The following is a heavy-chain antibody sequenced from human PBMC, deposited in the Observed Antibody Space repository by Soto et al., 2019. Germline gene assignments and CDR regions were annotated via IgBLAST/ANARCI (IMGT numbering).Heavy chain of an antibody. J-gene: IGHJ6*02. V-gene: IGHV4-39*01. Sequence: QLQLQESGPGLVKPSETLSLTCTVSGGSISSSSYYWGWIRQPPGKGLEWIGSIYYSGSTYYNPSLKGRVTRSVDTSKNQFSLKLSSVTAADTAVYYCARRLYYDSSGFEGGGMDVWGQGTTVTVSS. CDR1: GGSISSSSYY. D-gene: IGHD3-22*01. CDR2: IYYSGST. CDR3: ARRLYYDSSGFEGGGMDV.